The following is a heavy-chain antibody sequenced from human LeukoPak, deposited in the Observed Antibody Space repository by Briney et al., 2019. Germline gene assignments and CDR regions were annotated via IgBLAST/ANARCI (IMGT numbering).Heavy chain of an antibody. V-gene: IGHV3-30*18. CDR3: AKDGYGSGSYLWYYYYGMDV. Sequence: GGSLRLSCAASGFTFSSYGMHWVRQAPGKGLEWVAVISYDGSNKYYADSVKGRFTISRDNSKNTLYLQMNSLRAEDTAVYYCAKDGYGSGSYLWYYYYGMDVWGQGTLVTVSS. D-gene: IGHD3-10*01. CDR1: GFTFSSYG. J-gene: IGHJ6*02. CDR2: ISYDGSNK.